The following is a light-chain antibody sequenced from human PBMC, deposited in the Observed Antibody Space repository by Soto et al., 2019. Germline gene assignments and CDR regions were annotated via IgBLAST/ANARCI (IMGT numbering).Light chain of an antibody. CDR1: SSDVGGYNF. Sequence: QSALTQPASVSGSPGQSITISCTGTSSDVGGYNFVSWYQQHPGKAPKLMIFEISNRPSEVSNRFSGSKSGNTASLTISGLQAEDEADYYCSSYTTSIISVFGTGTKVTVL. CDR3: SSYTTSIISV. V-gene: IGLV2-14*01. CDR2: EIS. J-gene: IGLJ1*01.